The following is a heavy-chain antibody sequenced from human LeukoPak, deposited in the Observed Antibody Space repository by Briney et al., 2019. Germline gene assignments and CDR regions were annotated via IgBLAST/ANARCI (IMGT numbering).Heavy chain of an antibody. D-gene: IGHD4-17*01. CDR2: IIPIFDTA. CDR1: GGTFSSYA. CDR3: ARDPDYGDYGAFDI. V-gene: IGHV1-69*13. J-gene: IGHJ3*02. Sequence: GASVKVSCKASGGTFSSYAISWVRQAPGQGLEWMGGIIPIFDTANYAQKFQGRVTITADESTSTAYMELSSLRSEDTAVYYCARDPDYGDYGAFDIWGQGTMVTVSS.